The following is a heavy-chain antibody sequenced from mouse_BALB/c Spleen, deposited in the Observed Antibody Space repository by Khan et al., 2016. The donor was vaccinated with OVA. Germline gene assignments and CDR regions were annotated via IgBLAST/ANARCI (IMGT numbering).Heavy chain of an antibody. Sequence: EVQLQESGPSLVKPSQTLSLTCSVTGDSITSGYWSWIRKFPGNKLEYMGYMIYTGYTDYNPSPKSRLAITRHTSKNQYNLQLNSVTTEDTATSYCDRSTCRYAFAYWGQGTLVTVSA. CDR3: DRSTCRYAFAY. V-gene: IGHV3-8*02. CDR2: MIYTGYT. J-gene: IGHJ3*01. D-gene: IGHD2-14*01. CDR1: GDSITSGY.